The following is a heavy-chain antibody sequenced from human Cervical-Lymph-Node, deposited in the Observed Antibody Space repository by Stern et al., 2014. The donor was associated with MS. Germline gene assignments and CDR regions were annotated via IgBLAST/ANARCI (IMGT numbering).Heavy chain of an antibody. V-gene: IGHV1-58*03. Sequence: QLVESGPEVKKPGTSVKVSCKASGITFSQSAVQWLRQARGQRLEWIGGVVGRNGDTNYAQSFQERVTITRDMSTSTVYMELRSLRSEDTAVYYCASERYTYYDDQRPPGGFGPWGQGTLVTVSS. CDR2: VVGRNGDT. J-gene: IGHJ5*02. CDR1: GITFSQSA. D-gene: IGHD5-18*01. CDR3: ASERYTYYDDQRPPGGFGP.